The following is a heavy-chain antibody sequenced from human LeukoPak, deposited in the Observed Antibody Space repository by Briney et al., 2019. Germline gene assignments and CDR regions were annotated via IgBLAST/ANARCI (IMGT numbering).Heavy chain of an antibody. Sequence: SVKVSCKASGGTFSSYAISWVRQAPGQGLEWMGGIIPILGTANYAQKFQGRVTITADESTSTAYMELSSLRSEDTAVYYCARGRGGYSYGYEPPTDYWGQGTLVTVSS. V-gene: IGHV1-69*13. CDR3: ARGRGGYSYGYEPPTDY. CDR2: IIPILGTA. D-gene: IGHD5-18*01. CDR1: GGTFSSYA. J-gene: IGHJ4*02.